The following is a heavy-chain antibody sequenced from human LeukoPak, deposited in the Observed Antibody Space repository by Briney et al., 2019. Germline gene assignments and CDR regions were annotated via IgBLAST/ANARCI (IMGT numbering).Heavy chain of an antibody. Sequence: PSYLLIFTCTAGGGFISCYNWCLRRQPAGKGLEMSGLISGSCSTNYNPSLQSRVTISVDTSMNNFYLKLSSLNAADTAVYYCARVVPSTPQEAWFATEGQGTRVTVSS. J-gene: IGHJ5*02. V-gene: IGHV4-4*07. CDR1: GGFISCYN. CDR3: ARVVPSTPQEAWFAT. D-gene: IGHD2-15*01. CDR2: ISGSCST.